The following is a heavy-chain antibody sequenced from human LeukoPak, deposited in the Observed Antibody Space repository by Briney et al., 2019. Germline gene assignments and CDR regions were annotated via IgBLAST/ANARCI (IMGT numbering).Heavy chain of an antibody. Sequence: PGGSLRLSCAASGFTFSSYAMSWVRQAPGKGLEWVSAISGSGGSTYYADSVKGRFTISRDNSKNTLYLQMNSLRAEDTAVYYCAKDYFPNNALMPSYWGQGTLVTVSS. D-gene: IGHD2/OR15-2a*01. J-gene: IGHJ4*02. CDR1: GFTFSSYA. CDR2: ISGSGGST. V-gene: IGHV3-23*01. CDR3: AKDYFPNNALMPSY.